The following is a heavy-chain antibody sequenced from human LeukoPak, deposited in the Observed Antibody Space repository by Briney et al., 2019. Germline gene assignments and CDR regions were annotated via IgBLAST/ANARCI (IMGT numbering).Heavy chain of an antibody. CDR3: ARSGYSSSWYFDY. J-gene: IGHJ4*02. V-gene: IGHV4-39*01. D-gene: IGHD6-13*01. CDR2: IYDSGST. Sequence: PSETLSLTCTVSGGSIRSSYYYWGWIRQPPGKGLERIGSIYDSGSTYYNPSLKSRVTISVDTSKNQFSLKLNSVTAADTAVYYCARSGYSSSWYFDYWGQGTLVTVSS. CDR1: GGSIRSSYYY.